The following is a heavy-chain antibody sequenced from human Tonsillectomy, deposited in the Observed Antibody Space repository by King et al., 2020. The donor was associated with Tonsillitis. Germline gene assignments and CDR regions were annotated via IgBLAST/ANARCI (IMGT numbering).Heavy chain of an antibody. CDR3: ARHHRYYSSDHGGAHWYFDL. CDR2: IYYSGST. V-gene: IGHV4-59*08. J-gene: IGHJ2*01. D-gene: IGHD3-10*01. Sequence: LQLQESGPGLVKPSETLSLTCTVSGGSISRYYWSWIRQPPGKALEWIGYIYYSGSTNYNPSLKSRVTISVDTSKNQFSLKLSSVTAADTAVYYCARHHRYYSSDHGGAHWYFDLWGRGTLVTVSS. CDR1: GGSISRYY.